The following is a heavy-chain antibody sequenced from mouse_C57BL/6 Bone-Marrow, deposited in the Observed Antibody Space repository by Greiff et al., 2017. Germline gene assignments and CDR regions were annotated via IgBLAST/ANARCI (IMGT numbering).Heavy chain of an antibody. CDR1: GYTFTSYW. CDR3: ARERIYYYGSSHY. J-gene: IGHJ2*01. Sequence: VQLQQPGAELVKPGASVKLSCKASGYTFTSYWMHWVKQRPGQGLEWIGMIHPNSGSTNYNEKFKSKATLTVDKSSSTAYMQLSSLTSEDSAVYYCARERIYYYGSSHYWGQGTTLTVSS. CDR2: IHPNSGST. D-gene: IGHD1-1*01. V-gene: IGHV1-64*01.